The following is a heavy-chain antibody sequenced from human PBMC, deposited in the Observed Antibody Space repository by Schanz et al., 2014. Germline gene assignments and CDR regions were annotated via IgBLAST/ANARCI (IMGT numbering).Heavy chain of an antibody. D-gene: IGHD6-13*01. CDR2: INQDGSVD. Sequence: EVQLVESGGGLVKPGRSLRLSCTTSGFTFGDYAMSWFRQAPGKGLEWVANINQDGSVDYYGDSVKGRFTISRDNAKNSLYLQMNSLRAEDTAVYYCAKSRMTAANYFDYWGQGTLVAVSS. CDR3: AKSRMTAANYFDY. J-gene: IGHJ4*02. CDR1: GFTFGDYA. V-gene: IGHV3-7*01.